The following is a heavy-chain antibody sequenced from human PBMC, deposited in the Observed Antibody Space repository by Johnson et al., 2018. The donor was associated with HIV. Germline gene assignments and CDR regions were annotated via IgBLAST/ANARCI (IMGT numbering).Heavy chain of an antibody. J-gene: IGHJ3*02. CDR3: AREGIYYYDSSGYYYDAFDI. D-gene: IGHD3-22*01. V-gene: IGHV3-23*04. Sequence: QLVESGGGLVQPGGSLRLSCAASGFTVSSNYMSWVRQAPGKGLEWVSAISGSGGSTYYADSVKGRFTISRDNSKNTLYLQMNSLRAEDTAVYYCAREGIYYYDSSGYYYDAFDIWGQGTMVTVSS. CDR1: GFTVSSNY. CDR2: ISGSGGST.